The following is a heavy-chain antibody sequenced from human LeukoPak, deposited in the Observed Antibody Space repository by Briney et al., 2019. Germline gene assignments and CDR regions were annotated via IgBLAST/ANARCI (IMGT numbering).Heavy chain of an antibody. J-gene: IGHJ4*02. CDR2: IGGGGDGT. V-gene: IGHV3-23*01. CDR1: GFTFYRYA. D-gene: IGHD3-10*01. CDR3: ARVAMVRGVITRGPLDC. Sequence: GGSLRLSCAASGFTFYRYAMSWVRQGPGKGPQWVSLIGGGGDGTFYSDSEEGSVTISRDNSENTQYLQMSRLRAEDTAIYYCARVAMVRGVITRGPLDCWGQGALVSVSS.